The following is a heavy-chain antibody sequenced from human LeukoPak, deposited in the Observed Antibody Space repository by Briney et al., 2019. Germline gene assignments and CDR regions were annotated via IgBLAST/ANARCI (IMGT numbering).Heavy chain of an antibody. CDR1: GFTFSSYA. Sequence: GGSLRLSCAASGFTFSSYAMHWVRQAPGKGLEWVAVISYDGSNKYYADSVKGRFTISRDNSKNTLYLQMNSLRAEDTAVYYCAKDRYSSSESWGQGTLVTVSS. V-gene: IGHV3-30-3*01. J-gene: IGHJ4*02. CDR3: AKDRYSSSES. CDR2: ISYDGSNK. D-gene: IGHD6-6*01.